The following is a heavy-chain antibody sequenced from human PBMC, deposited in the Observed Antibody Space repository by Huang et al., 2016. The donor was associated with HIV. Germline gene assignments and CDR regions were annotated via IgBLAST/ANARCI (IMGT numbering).Heavy chain of an antibody. CDR2: FRGGGGST. CDR1: GVTFSSYA. V-gene: IGHV3-23*01. CDR3: AKSSAWYPPYYFDY. J-gene: IGHJ4*02. Sequence: EVQLLESGGGLVQPGGSLRLSCAASGVTFSSYARSWVRQAPGKGLEWVSGFRGGGGSTYCAVSVKCRFTISRDNSKNTLYLQMNSLRAEDTAVYFCAKSSAWYPPYYFDYWGQGTLVTVSS. D-gene: IGHD6-19*01.